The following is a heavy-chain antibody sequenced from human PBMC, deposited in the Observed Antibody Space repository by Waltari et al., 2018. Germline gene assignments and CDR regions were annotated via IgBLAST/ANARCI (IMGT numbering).Heavy chain of an antibody. D-gene: IGHD4-17*01. Sequence: QVQLVQSGAEVKKPGASVKVSCKASGYTFTSYYMHWVRPAPGQGLEWMGIINPSGGSTSYAQKFQGRVTMTRDTSTSTVYMELSSLRSEDTAVYYCARGPLATVTGNWFDPWGQGTLVTVSS. J-gene: IGHJ5*02. V-gene: IGHV1-46*01. CDR2: INPSGGST. CDR3: ARGPLATVTGNWFDP. CDR1: GYTFTSYY.